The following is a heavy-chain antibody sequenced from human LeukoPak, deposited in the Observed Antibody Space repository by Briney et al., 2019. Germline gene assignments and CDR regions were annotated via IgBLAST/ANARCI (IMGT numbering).Heavy chain of an antibody. CDR2: ISIHGGDT. Sequence: GGSLRLSCAASGFIFSSYVMPSVRQAPGKGLEYVSAISIHGGDTYYANSVKGRFTISRDNSKITLYLQMGSLRAEDMAVYYCARVLRDASGYYDYWGQGTLVTVSS. D-gene: IGHD3-22*01. J-gene: IGHJ4*02. CDR3: ARVLRDASGYYDY. V-gene: IGHV3-64*01. CDR1: GFIFSSYV.